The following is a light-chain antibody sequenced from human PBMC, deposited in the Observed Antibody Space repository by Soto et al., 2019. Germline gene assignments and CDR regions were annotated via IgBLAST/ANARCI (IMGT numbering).Light chain of an antibody. CDR1: QSVSSN. Sequence: EIVMTQSPSALSVSPGERATLSCRASQSVSSNLAWYQQKPGQAPRFLIHGASSRASGIPDRFSGSGSGTDYTLTISRLQPEDFAVYYCQHYGSSTGTFGQGTKVDIK. J-gene: IGKJ1*01. CDR3: QHYGSSTGT. CDR2: GAS. V-gene: IGKV3-20*01.